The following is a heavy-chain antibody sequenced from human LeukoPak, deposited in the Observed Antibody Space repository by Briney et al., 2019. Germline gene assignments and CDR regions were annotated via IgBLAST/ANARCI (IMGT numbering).Heavy chain of an antibody. Sequence: GGSLRLSCAASGFSFSIYFMNWVRQALGKGLEWVSSISRTSEYIHYADSVRGRFAISRDNAKNSVYLQMNSLRAEDTAVYFCAGGGDFDYWGQGILVTVSA. V-gene: IGHV3-21*01. CDR1: GFSFSIYF. D-gene: IGHD3-16*01. J-gene: IGHJ4*02. CDR2: ISRTSEYI. CDR3: AGGGDFDY.